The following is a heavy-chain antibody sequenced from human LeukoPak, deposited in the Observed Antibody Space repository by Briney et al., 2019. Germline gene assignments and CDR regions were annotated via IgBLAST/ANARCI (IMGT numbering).Heavy chain of an antibody. Sequence: GGSLRLSCAASGFTFSSYAMSWVRQAPGKGLEYVSAISTNGGSTYYADSVKGRFTISRDNSKNTLYLRMSSLRAEDTAVYYCVKLGSAWYFDYWGQGTLVTVSS. V-gene: IGHV3-64D*09. D-gene: IGHD6-19*01. J-gene: IGHJ4*02. CDR1: GFTFSSYA. CDR2: ISTNGGST. CDR3: VKLGSAWYFDY.